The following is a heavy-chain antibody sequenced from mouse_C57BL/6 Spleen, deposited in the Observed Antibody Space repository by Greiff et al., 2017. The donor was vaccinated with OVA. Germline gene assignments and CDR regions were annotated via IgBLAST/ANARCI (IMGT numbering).Heavy chain of an antibody. Sequence: EVHLVESGGGLVKPGGSLKLSCAASGFTFSDYGMHWVRQAPEKGLEWVAYISSGSSTIYYADTVKGRFTISRDNAKNTLFLQMTSLRSEDTAMYYCARKYYDYHYYAMDYWGQGTSVTVSS. J-gene: IGHJ4*01. CDR2: ISSGSSTI. D-gene: IGHD2-4*01. CDR1: GFTFSDYG. CDR3: ARKYYDYHYYAMDY. V-gene: IGHV5-17*01.